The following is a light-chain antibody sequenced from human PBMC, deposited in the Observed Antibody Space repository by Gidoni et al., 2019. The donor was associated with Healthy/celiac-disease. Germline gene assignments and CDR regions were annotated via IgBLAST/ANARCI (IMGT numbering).Light chain of an antibody. V-gene: IGLV3-1*01. Sequence: SYELTQPPSGSVSPGQTASITCSGDELGDKYACWYQQKPGQSPVLVIYQDSKRPSGIPERFSGSNSGNTATLTISGTQAMDEADYYCQAWDSSTAWVFGGGTKLTVL. CDR1: ELGDKY. J-gene: IGLJ2*01. CDR2: QDS. CDR3: QAWDSSTAWV.